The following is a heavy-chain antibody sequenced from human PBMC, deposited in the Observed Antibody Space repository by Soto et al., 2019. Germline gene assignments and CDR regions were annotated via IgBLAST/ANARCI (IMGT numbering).Heavy chain of an antibody. CDR3: ARHSLALRKNNWFDP. D-gene: IGHD3-3*02. V-gene: IGHV4-39*01. J-gene: IGHJ5*02. CDR1: GDSIISSDFY. CDR2: IFYLGSS. Sequence: PSETLSLTCTVPGDSIISSDFYWGWVRQPPGKGLEWIGSIFYLGSSYYNPSLKSRVTMSVDTSKNQFSLRLRSVTAADTALYFCARHSLALRKNNWFDPWGQGIMVTVS.